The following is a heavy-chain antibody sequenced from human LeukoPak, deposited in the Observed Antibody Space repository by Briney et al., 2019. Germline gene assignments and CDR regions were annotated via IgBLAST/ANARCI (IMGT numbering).Heavy chain of an antibody. J-gene: IGHJ5*02. V-gene: IGHV4-38-2*01. CDR1: GYSISSGTY. CDR2: IHHSGAT. CDR3: ARSPSAGWFDP. Sequence: PSETLPLTCAVSGYSISSGTYWGWIRQPPGKGLEWIGSIHHSGATYYKPSLKSRVTMSLDTSKNQFSLRLSSVTAADTAVYYCARSPSAGWFDPWGQGTLVTVSS.